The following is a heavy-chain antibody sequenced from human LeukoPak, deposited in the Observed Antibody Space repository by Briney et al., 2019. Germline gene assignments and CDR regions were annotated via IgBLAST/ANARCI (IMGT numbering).Heavy chain of an antibody. Sequence: GGSLRLSCAASGFPFNAYWMTWVRQAPGKGLVWVSRIDSDGSSTRYADSVKGRFTISRDNGKNTVYLQMNSLTVEDTAVYYCTRGSTGIDHWGQGTLVTVSS. D-gene: IGHD5/OR15-5a*01. V-gene: IGHV3-74*01. J-gene: IGHJ5*02. CDR2: IDSDGSST. CDR1: GFPFNAYW. CDR3: TRGSTGIDH.